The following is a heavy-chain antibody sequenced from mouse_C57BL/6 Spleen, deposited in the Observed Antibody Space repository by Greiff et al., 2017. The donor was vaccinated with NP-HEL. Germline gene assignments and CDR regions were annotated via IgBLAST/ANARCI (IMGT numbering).Heavy chain of an antibody. CDR3: TTRSTMVTTPYYYAMDY. CDR1: GFNIKDYY. Sequence: DVKLQESGAELVRPGASVKLSCTASGFNIKDYYMHWVKQRPEQGLEWIGRIDPEDGDTEYAPKFQGKATMTADTSSNTAYLQLSSLTSEDTAVYYCTTRSTMVTTPYYYAMDYWGQGTSVTVSS. J-gene: IGHJ4*01. D-gene: IGHD2-2*01. CDR2: IDPEDGDT. V-gene: IGHV14-1*01.